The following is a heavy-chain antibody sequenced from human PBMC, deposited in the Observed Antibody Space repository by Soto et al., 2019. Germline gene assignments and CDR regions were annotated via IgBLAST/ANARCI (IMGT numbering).Heavy chain of an antibody. Sequence: ASVKVSCKASGYTFTSYDINWVRQATGQGLEWMGWMNPNSGNTGYAQKFQGRVTMTRNTSISTAYMELSSLRSEDTAVYYCARGIQLWLHDGEYYFDYWGQGTLVTVSS. D-gene: IGHD5-18*01. CDR3: ARGIQLWLHDGEYYFDY. V-gene: IGHV1-8*01. CDR2: MNPNSGNT. J-gene: IGHJ4*02. CDR1: GYTFTSYD.